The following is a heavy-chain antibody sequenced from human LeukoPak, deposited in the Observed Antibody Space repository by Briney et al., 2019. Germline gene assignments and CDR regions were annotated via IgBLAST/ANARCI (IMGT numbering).Heavy chain of an antibody. J-gene: IGHJ5*02. V-gene: IGHV4-59*11. Sequence: SETLSLTCRVSGGSISGHYWTWIRQFPEKGLEWIGYISDSGSTNYNPSLKSRVTISIDTSKNQFSLKLNSVTAADTAVYYCARLTGGNSAWFDPWGQGTLVTVSS. CDR2: ISDSGST. CDR1: GGSISGHY. CDR3: ARLTGGNSAWFDP. D-gene: IGHD4-23*01.